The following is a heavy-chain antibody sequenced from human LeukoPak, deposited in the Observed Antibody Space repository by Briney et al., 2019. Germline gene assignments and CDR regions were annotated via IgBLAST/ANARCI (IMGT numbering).Heavy chain of an antibody. CDR3: AREGGAPGLVGSPALDAFDI. Sequence: SQTLSLTCTISGDSVSSNSAAWNWIRQSPSRGLEWLGRTYYRSKWYNDYAVSVKSRITINPDTSKNQFSLQLNSVTPEDTAVYYCAREGGAPGLVGSPALDAFDIWGQGTMVTVSS. CDR2: TYYRSKWYN. J-gene: IGHJ3*02. CDR1: GDSVSSNSAA. D-gene: IGHD1-26*01. V-gene: IGHV6-1*01.